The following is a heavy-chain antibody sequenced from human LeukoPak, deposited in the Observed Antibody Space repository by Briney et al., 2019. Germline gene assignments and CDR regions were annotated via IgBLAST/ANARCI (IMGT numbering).Heavy chain of an antibody. CDR1: GFTFSSYA. CDR2: ISGSGGST. Sequence: PGGSLRLSCAASGFTFSSYAMSWVRQAPGKGLEWVSAISGSGGSTYYADSVKGRFTISRDNSKNTLYLQMNSLRAEDTAVYYFAKSCSSTQWVFDYWGQGTLVTVSS. D-gene: IGHD3-10*02. J-gene: IGHJ4*02. V-gene: IGHV3-23*01. CDR3: AKSCSSTQWVFDY.